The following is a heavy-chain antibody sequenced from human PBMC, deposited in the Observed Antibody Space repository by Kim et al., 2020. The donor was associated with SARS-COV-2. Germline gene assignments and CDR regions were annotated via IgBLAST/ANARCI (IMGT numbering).Heavy chain of an antibody. Sequence: GGSLRLSCVTSGFTFSTYAMHWVRQVPGKGLEWVAGIASTGDTNWLEYVVERLTISSRDAKNYLFLQINSMTTGDKAVDYYCGGDGSGILTGYTRQGYY. CDR3: CGGDGSGILTGYTRQGYY. CDR2: IASTGDT. D-gene: IGHD3-9*01. J-gene: IGHJ6*01. V-gene: IGHV3-13*01. CDR1: GFTFSTYA.